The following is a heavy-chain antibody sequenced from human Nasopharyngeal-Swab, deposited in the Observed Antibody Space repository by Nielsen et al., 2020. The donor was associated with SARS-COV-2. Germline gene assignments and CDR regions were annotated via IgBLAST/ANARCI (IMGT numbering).Heavy chain of an antibody. CDR1: GFTFSSYW. CDR2: IKEDGTYR. CDR3: ARGSSDWNGIDY. D-gene: IGHD6-19*01. J-gene: IGHJ4*02. Sequence: GESLKISCAASGFTFSSYWVSWFRQAPGKGLQWVASIKEDGTYRTHADSVRGRFTISRDNAKNSLYLQMNSLRAGDTAIYYCARGSSDWNGIDYWGQGTLVTVSS. V-gene: IGHV3-7*04.